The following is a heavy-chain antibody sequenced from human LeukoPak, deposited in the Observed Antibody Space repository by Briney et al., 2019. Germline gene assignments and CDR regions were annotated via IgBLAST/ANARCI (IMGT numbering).Heavy chain of an antibody. D-gene: IGHD2-21*01. V-gene: IGHV3-30*03. CDR3: ARGGSGDIFDI. Sequence: GGSLRLSCTASGFTFSTYGMHWVRQAPGKGLEWVTLISYDGSTKYYSDSVKGRFTISRDNLKNTLYLQMNSLRAEDTAVYYCARGGSGDIFDIWGQGTMVTVSS. CDR1: GFTFSTYG. CDR2: ISYDGSTK. J-gene: IGHJ3*02.